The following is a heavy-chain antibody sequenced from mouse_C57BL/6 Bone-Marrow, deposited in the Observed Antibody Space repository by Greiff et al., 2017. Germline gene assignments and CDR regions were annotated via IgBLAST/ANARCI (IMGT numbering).Heavy chain of an antibody. CDR2: IDPSDSYT. CDR1: GYTFTSYW. J-gene: IGHJ3*01. V-gene: IGHV1-69*01. Sequence: QVQLQQPGAELVMPGASVKLSCKASGYTFTSYWMHWVKQRPGQGLEWIGEIDPSDSYTNYNQKFKGKSTLTVDKSSSTAYVQLSSLTSEDSAVYYCARSWFAYWGQGTLVTVSA. CDR3: ARSWFAY.